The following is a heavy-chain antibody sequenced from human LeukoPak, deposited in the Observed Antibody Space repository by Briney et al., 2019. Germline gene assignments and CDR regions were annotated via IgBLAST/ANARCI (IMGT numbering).Heavy chain of an antibody. CDR3: AGFFCSSTSCYVAFDI. CDR1: GYTFTGYY. Sequence: ASVKVSCKASGYTFTGYYMHWVRQAPGQGLEWMGWINPNSGGTNYAQKFQGRVTMTRDTSISTAYMELSSLRSEDTAVYYCAGFFCSSTSCYVAFDIWGQGTMVTVSS. J-gene: IGHJ3*02. D-gene: IGHD2-2*01. V-gene: IGHV1-2*02. CDR2: INPNSGGT.